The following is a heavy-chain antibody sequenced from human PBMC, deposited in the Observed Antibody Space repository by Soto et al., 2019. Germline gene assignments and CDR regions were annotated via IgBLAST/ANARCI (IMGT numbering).Heavy chain of an antibody. Sequence: EVQLVQSGAKVKKPGESLRISCKGSGYSFSTYWISWVRQMPGKGLEWMGRIDPTDSYTKYSPSFQGHVTISDDKSISTAYLQWSSLKASDTGMYYCARSHHYDNSGGLDSWGQGTLVTVSS. CDR1: GYSFSTYW. CDR2: IDPTDSYT. V-gene: IGHV5-10-1*01. CDR3: ARSHHYDNSGGLDS. D-gene: IGHD3-22*01. J-gene: IGHJ4*02.